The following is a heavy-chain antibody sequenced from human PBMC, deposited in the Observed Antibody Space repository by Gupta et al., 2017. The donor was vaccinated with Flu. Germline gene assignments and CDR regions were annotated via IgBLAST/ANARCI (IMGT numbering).Heavy chain of an antibody. D-gene: IGHD1-1*01. J-gene: IGHJ4*02. CDR2: SRNRGNNYIK. CDR3: VRLAHNGNDGHVDD. CDR1: AFTFSEQY. Sequence: EVQVLQSGGFLVQPGGSLSLSCTVSAFTFSEQYMDWVRQAPGKGLEWVGRSRNRGNNYIKQYAEAGKGRVTISRHESQDSLYLQMDSLKTEDTAVYYCVRLAHNGNDGHVDDGGQGALVTVSS. V-gene: IGHV3-72*01.